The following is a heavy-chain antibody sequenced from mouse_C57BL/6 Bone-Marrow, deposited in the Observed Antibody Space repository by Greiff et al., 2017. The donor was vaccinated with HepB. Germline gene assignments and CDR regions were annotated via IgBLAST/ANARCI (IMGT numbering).Heavy chain of an antibody. CDR1: GYTFTDYN. D-gene: IGHD1-1*01. Sequence: EVQLQQSGPELVKPGASVKIPCKASGYTFTDYNMDWVKQSHGKSLEWIGDINPNNGGTIYNQKFKGKATLTVDKSSSTAYMELRSLTSEDTAVYYCARITTVVAQWYCDVWGTGTTVTVSS. J-gene: IGHJ1*03. V-gene: IGHV1-18*01. CDR3: ARITTVVAQWYCDV. CDR2: INPNNGGT.